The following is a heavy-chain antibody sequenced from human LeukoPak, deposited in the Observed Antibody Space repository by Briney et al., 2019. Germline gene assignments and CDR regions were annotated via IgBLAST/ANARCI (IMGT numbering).Heavy chain of an antibody. CDR1: GFTVSSTY. Sequence: GGSLRLSCAASGFTVSSTYMSWVRQAPGKGLEWVSVIYSGGSPFYADYVKGIFSISRDISKNTVYLQMNSLRAEDTAVYPCARGGRFTGTSSTPRASDYWGQGVLVTVSS. D-gene: IGHD1-7*01. V-gene: IGHV3-66*01. CDR2: IYSGGSP. CDR3: ARGGRFTGTSSTPRASDY. J-gene: IGHJ4*02.